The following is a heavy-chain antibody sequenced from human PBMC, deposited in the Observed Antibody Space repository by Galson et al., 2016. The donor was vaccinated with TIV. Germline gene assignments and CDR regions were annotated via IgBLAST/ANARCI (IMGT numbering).Heavy chain of an antibody. CDR3: ARDPTYYDTNGWGH. D-gene: IGHD3-22*01. J-gene: IGHJ4*02. Sequence: SVKVSCKASGYSFTNYGIAWVRQAPGQGLEWMGWISTYNGYTDYAQKLQGRVTMTTDTSTSTAYMELRSLRSDDTAMHYRARDPTYYDTNGWGHWGQGTLVIVSS. CDR1: GYSFTNYG. CDR2: ISTYNGYT. V-gene: IGHV1-18*01.